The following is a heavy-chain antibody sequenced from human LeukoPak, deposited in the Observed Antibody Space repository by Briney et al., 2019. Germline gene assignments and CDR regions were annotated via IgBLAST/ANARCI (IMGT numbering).Heavy chain of an antibody. CDR3: ARTFAP. D-gene: IGHD2/OR15-2a*01. CDR2: ITRSGSNL. Sequence: GGSLRLSCVASGFTFTSSDFNWIRQAPGKGLEWLSTITRSGSNLYYADSVKGRFTTSRDDAKDSVYLQMESLRVEDTAIYYWARTFAPGGQETRAPVP. J-gene: IGHJ5*02. V-gene: IGHV3-21*01. CDR1: GFTFTSSD.